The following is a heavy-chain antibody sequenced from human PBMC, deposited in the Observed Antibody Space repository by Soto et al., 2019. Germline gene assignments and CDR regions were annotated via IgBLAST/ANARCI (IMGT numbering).Heavy chain of an antibody. V-gene: IGHV3-23*01. CDR3: AKSRYGGNSDLGY. J-gene: IGHJ4*02. Sequence: GGSLRLSCAASGFTFSSYAMSWVRQAPGKGLEWVSAISGSGGSTYYADSVKGRFTTSRGNSKNTLYLQMNSLRAEDTAVYYCAKSRYGGNSDLGYWGQGTLVTVSS. CDR2: ISGSGGST. CDR1: GFTFSSYA. D-gene: IGHD2-21*02.